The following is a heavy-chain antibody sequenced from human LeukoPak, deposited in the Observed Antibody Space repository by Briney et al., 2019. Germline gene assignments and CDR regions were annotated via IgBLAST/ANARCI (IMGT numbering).Heavy chain of an antibody. Sequence: SETLSLTCTVSGGSIRSSYWSWIRQPPGKGLEWIGYLFYNGNTNYNSSLKSRVTISVDTSKNQFSLKLNSPTAADTAVYFCARDQGWGDWCFDLWGRGTLVTVSS. D-gene: IGHD3-10*01. CDR2: LFYNGNT. J-gene: IGHJ2*01. CDR1: GGSIRSSY. V-gene: IGHV4-59*01. CDR3: ARDQGWGDWCFDL.